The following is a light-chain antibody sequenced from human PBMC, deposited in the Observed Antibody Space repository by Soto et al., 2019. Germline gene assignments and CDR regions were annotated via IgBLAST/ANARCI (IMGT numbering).Light chain of an antibody. J-gene: IGLJ3*02. CDR1: NSDIGAYKY. Sequence: QSALTQPASVSGSPGQSITISCTGTNSDIGAYKYVSWYQHHQGKAPKLVIYEVNNRPSGTSNRFSGSKSGNPASLTISGLQTEDEADYYCKSFAGSNTWVFGGGTKLTVL. V-gene: IGLV2-14*01. CDR3: KSFAGSNTWV. CDR2: EVN.